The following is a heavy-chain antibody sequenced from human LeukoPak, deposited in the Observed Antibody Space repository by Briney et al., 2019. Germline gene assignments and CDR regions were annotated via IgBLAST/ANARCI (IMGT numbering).Heavy chain of an antibody. D-gene: IGHD4-17*01. J-gene: IGHJ6*03. Sequence: SETLSLTCTVSGYSISTGYYWDWIRQPPGKGLEWIGTFYHGGSTYYNPSLKSRVTISVDTSKNQFSLNLTSVTAADTAVYYCARYPTGYYYYMDVWGKGTTVTVSS. V-gene: IGHV4-38-2*02. CDR3: ARYPTGYYYYMDV. CDR2: FYHGGST. CDR1: GYSISTGYY.